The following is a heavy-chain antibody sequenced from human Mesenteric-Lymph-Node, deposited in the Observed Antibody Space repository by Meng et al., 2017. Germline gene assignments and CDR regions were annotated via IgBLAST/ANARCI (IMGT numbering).Heavy chain of an antibody. CDR3: ARPNSSGWDGDAFDI. J-gene: IGHJ3*02. CDR2: IYPSDSDT. V-gene: IGHV5-51*01. D-gene: IGHD6-19*01. Sequence: GESLKISCKGSGYSFSNYWIGWVRQMPGKGLEWMGIIYPSDSDTRYSPSFQGQVTISADKSISTAYLQWSSLKASDTAMYYCARPNSSGWDGDAFDIWGQGTMVTVSS. CDR1: GYSFSNYW.